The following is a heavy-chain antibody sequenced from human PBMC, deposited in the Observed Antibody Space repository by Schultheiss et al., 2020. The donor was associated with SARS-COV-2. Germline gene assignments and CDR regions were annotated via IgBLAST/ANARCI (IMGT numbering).Heavy chain of an antibody. V-gene: IGHV3-11*04. Sequence: GESLKISCAASGFTVSSNYMSWVRQAPGKGLEWLSYIGPSDSFFYYADSVKGRFTISRDNAKDTLYLQMNSLRADDTAVYYCARAPDCGGGSCYGPEDYWGQGTLVTVSS. D-gene: IGHD2-15*01. J-gene: IGHJ4*02. CDR1: GFTVSSNY. CDR2: IGPSDSFF. CDR3: ARAPDCGGGSCYGPEDY.